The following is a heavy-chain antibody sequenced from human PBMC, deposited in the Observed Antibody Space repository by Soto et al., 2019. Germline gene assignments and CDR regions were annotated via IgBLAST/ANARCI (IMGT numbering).Heavy chain of an antibody. CDR1: GFTFSSYA. D-gene: IGHD3-3*01. Sequence: GGSLRLSCAASGFTFSSYAMHWVRQAPGKGLEYVSAISSKGGSTHYANYVKGRFTISRDNSKNTLYLQMGSLRAEDMAVYYWARVPVKNFWMGHHPTNYNMDVGGKGTTVTVS. V-gene: IGHV3-64*01. CDR2: ISSKGGST. J-gene: IGHJ6*03. CDR3: ARVPVKNFWMGHHPTNYNMDV.